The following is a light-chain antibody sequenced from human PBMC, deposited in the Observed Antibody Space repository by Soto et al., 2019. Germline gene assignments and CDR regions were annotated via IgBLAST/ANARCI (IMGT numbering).Light chain of an antibody. J-gene: IGKJ4*01. V-gene: IGKV3-11*01. CDR2: DAS. CDR3: QQRSNWPLT. Sequence: EIVMTQSPATLSVSPGERATLYCRASQSVRSDLAWYQQKPGQAPRLLIYDASNRATGIPARFSGSGSGTEFTLTISSLEPEDFAVYYCQQRSNWPLTFGGGTKVDI. CDR1: QSVRSD.